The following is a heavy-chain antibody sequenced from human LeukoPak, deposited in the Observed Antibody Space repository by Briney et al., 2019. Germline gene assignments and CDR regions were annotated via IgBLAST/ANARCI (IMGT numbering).Heavy chain of an antibody. V-gene: IGHV3-11*04. CDR3: ASRYGS. Sequence: MTGGSLRLSCAASGFTFSDYNMRWIRQAPGKGLEWVSSISRSGSTKYYADSVKGRFTISRDNSKNTLYLQMNSLRAEDTAVYYCASRYGSWGQGTLVTVSS. CDR1: GFTFSDYN. D-gene: IGHD4-17*01. CDR2: ISRSGSTK. J-gene: IGHJ4*02.